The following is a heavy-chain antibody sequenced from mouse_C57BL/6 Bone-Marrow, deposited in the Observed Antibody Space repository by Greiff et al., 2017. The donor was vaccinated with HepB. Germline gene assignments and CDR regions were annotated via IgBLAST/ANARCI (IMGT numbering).Heavy chain of an antibody. V-gene: IGHV1-63*01. CDR1: GYTFTNYW. Sequence: QVQLQQSGAELVRPGTSVKMSCKASGYTFTNYWIGWAKQRPGHGLEWIGDIYPGGGYTNYNEKFKGKATLTADKASSTAYMQFSSLKSEDSAIYYCARRTTVVGYYFDYWGQGTTLTVSS. CDR3: ARRTTVVGYYFDY. D-gene: IGHD1-1*01. CDR2: IYPGGGYT. J-gene: IGHJ2*01.